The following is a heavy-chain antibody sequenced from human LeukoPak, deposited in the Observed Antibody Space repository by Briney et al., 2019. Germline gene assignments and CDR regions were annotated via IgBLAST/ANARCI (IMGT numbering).Heavy chain of an antibody. D-gene: IGHD6-13*01. J-gene: IGHJ5*02. CDR1: GGSFSGYY. V-gene: IGHV4-34*01. Sequence: SETLSLTCAVYGGSFSGYYWSWIRQPPGKGLEWIGTIYHSGSTYYNPSLKSRVTISVDTSKNQFSLKLSSVTAADTAVYYCARGYSSSWYFNWFDPWGQRTLVTVSS. CDR2: IYHSGST. CDR3: ARGYSSSWYFNWFDP.